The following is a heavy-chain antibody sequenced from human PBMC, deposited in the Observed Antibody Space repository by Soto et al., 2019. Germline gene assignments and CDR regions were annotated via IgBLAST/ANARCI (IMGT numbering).Heavy chain of an antibody. D-gene: IGHD4-4*01. CDR3: AHRTTVPSGIN. V-gene: IGHV2-5*01. Sequence: QITLKESGPTLVKPTQTLTLTCTFSGFSLSTDGAGVDWIRQPPGKALEWLGLIYWHDEKRYSPYLHSRLTIAKDTSRHQIVLTMTNMDPVDTATYFFAHRTTVPSGINWGQGTLVTVSS. CDR1: GFSLSTDGAG. CDR2: IYWHDEK. J-gene: IGHJ4*02.